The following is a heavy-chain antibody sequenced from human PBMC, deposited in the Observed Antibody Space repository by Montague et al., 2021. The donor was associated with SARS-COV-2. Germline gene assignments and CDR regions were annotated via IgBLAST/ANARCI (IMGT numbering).Heavy chain of an antibody. CDR1: GGSISSYY. J-gene: IGHJ6*02. CDR2: IYYSGST. CDR3: ARGLSRYSSGKTPFLHSEMDV. D-gene: IGHD6-19*01. V-gene: IGHV4-59*01. Sequence: SETLSLTCTVSGGSISSYYWSWIRQPPGKGLEWIGYIYYSGSTNYNPSLKSRVTISVDTSKNQFSLKLSSATAADTAVYYCARGLSRYSSGKTPFLHSEMDVWGQGTTVTVSS.